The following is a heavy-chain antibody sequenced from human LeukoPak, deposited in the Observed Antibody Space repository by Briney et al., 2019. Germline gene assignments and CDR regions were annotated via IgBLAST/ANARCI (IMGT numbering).Heavy chain of an antibody. CDR1: GGAISSHY. V-gene: IGHV4-59*11. D-gene: IGHD3-22*01. CDR3: ARYDSSGYSIEY. CDR2: TYFSGNI. J-gene: IGHJ4*02. Sequence: SGTLSLTCTVSGGAISSHYWSWIRQPPGKGLEWIGYTYFSGNINYNPSLKSRVTISVDTSKTHFSLKLSSVTAADTAVYYCARYDSSGYSIEYWGQGTQVTVAS.